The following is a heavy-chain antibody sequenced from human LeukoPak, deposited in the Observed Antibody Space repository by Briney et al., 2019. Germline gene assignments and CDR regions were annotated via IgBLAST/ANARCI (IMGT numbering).Heavy chain of an antibody. V-gene: IGHV3-21*01. Sequence: GGSLRLSCAGSGFTFSDYSMNWVRQAPGKGLEWVSSITSGSNYIYYADSVKGRFTVSRDNAKSPLYLQMSSLRAEDTAVYYCARDYSSGWGQGTLVTVSS. CDR1: GFTFSDYS. D-gene: IGHD6-19*01. CDR2: ITSGSNYI. CDR3: ARDYSSG. J-gene: IGHJ4*02.